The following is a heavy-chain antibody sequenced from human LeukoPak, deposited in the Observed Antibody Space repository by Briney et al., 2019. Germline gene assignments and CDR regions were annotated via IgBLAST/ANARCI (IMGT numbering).Heavy chain of an antibody. CDR3: ARACSGGSCYSDY. CDR2: INHSGST. V-gene: IGHV4-34*01. Sequence: PSETLSLTCAVYGGSFSGYYWSWIRQPPGKGLEWIGEINHSGSTNYNPSLKSRVTISVDTSKNQFSLKLSSVTAADTAVYYCARACSGGSCYSDYWGQGTLVTASS. J-gene: IGHJ4*02. CDR1: GGSFSGYY. D-gene: IGHD2-15*01.